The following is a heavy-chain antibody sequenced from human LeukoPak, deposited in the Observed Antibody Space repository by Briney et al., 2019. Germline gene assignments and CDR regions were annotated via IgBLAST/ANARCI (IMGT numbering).Heavy chain of an antibody. CDR1: GFTFSSYA. Sequence: GGSLRLSCAASGFTFSSYAMSWVRQAPGKGLEWVSAISGSGGNTYYADSVKGRFTISRDNSKNTLYLQMNSLRAEDTAVYYCARDYSSSWYAGYYYYGMDVWGQGTRITV. V-gene: IGHV3-23*01. CDR3: ARDYSSSWYAGYYYYGMDV. CDR2: ISGSGGNT. D-gene: IGHD6-13*01. J-gene: IGHJ6*02.